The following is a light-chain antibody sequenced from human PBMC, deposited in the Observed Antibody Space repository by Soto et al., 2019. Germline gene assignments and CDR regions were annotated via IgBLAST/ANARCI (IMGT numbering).Light chain of an antibody. CDR3: LQDYNYPPT. CDR2: AAS. Sequence: IQLTQSPSSGSASLVYIVTITFRASQGISSWLAWYQQKPGKAPKLLIYAASSLQSGVPSRFSGSGSGTDFTLTISSLQPEDFATYYCLQDYNYPPTFGQGTKVDIK. CDR1: QGISSW. V-gene: IGKV1-12*01. J-gene: IGKJ1*01.